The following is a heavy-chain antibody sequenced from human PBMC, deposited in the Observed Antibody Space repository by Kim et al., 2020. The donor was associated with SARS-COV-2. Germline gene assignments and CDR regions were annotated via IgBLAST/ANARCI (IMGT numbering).Heavy chain of an antibody. Sequence: GGSLRLSCAASGFTFSSYAMHWVRQAPGKGLEWVAVIWYDGSNKYYADSVKGRFTISRDNSKNTLYLQMNSLRAEDTAVYYCAKERIFGVAIYGMDVWGQGTTVTVSS. V-gene: IGHV3-33*06. D-gene: IGHD3-3*01. J-gene: IGHJ6*02. CDR1: GFTFSSYA. CDR3: AKERIFGVAIYGMDV. CDR2: IWYDGSNK.